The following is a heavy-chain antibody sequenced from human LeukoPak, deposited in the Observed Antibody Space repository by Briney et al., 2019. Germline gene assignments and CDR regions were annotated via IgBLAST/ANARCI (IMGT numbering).Heavy chain of an antibody. Sequence: GESLKISCKGSGYSFTSYWIGWVRQMPGKGLEWMGIIYPGDSDTRYSPSFQGQVTISADKSISTAYLQWSSLKASDTAMYYCATTGCSDCYLFHHWGREPWSPSPQ. CDR1: GYSFTSYW. CDR2: IYPGDSDT. V-gene: IGHV5-51*01. CDR3: ATTGCSDCYLFHH. J-gene: IGHJ1*01. D-gene: IGHD2-21*02.